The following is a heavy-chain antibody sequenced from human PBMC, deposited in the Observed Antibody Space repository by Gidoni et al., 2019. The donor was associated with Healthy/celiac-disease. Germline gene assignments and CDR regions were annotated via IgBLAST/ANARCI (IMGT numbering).Heavy chain of an antibody. V-gene: IGHV3-11*05. CDR2: ISSSSSYT. CDR3: ASGGSDLVAFDI. CDR1: GFTFSDYY. D-gene: IGHD3-16*02. J-gene: IGHJ3*02. Sequence: QVQLVESGGGLVKPGGSLRLSCAASGFTFSDYYMSWIRQAPGKGLGWGSYISSSSSYTNYADSVKGRFTISRDNAKNSLYLQMNSLRSEDTAVYYCASGGSDLVAFDIWGQGTMVTVSS.